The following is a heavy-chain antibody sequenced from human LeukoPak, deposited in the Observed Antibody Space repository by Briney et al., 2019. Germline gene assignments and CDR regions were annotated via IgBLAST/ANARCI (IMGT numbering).Heavy chain of an antibody. Sequence: PSETLSLTCAVSGGSISSGGYSWSWIRQPPGKGLEWIGYIYHSGSTYYNPSLKSRVTISVDRSKNQFSLKLSSVTAADTAVYYCARVDHYYYGSGSSLWFDPWGQGTLVTVSS. CDR1: GGSISSGGYS. CDR3: ARVDHYYYGSGSSLWFDP. CDR2: IYHSGST. D-gene: IGHD3-10*01. V-gene: IGHV4-30-2*01. J-gene: IGHJ5*02.